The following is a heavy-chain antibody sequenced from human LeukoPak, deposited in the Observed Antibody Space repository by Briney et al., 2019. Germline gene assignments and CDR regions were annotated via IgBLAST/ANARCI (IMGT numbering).Heavy chain of an antibody. CDR3: ARGQIIAARPANWFDP. J-gene: IGHJ5*02. CDR2: INPNSGGT. Sequence: ASVKVSCKASGYTFTGYYMHWVRQAPGQGLEWMGWINPNSGGTNYAQKFQGRVTMTRDTSISTAYMELSRLRSDDTAVYYCARGQIIAARPANWFDPWGQGTLVTVSS. V-gene: IGHV1-2*02. CDR1: GYTFTGYY. D-gene: IGHD6-6*01.